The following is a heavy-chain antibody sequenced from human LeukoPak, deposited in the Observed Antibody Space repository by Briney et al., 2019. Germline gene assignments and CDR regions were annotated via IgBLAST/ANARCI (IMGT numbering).Heavy chain of an antibody. J-gene: IGHJ4*02. CDR3: ARESRTDYYGDY. CDR1: GFTFSSYW. CDR2: IKSDGSST. Sequence: GGSLRLSCAASGFTFSSYWVHWVRQVPGKGLVWVSRIKSDGSSTSYADLVKGRFTMSRDNAENTLYLQMNSLRAEDTAVYYCARESRTDYYGDYWGQGTLVTVSS. D-gene: IGHD3-10*01. V-gene: IGHV3-74*01.